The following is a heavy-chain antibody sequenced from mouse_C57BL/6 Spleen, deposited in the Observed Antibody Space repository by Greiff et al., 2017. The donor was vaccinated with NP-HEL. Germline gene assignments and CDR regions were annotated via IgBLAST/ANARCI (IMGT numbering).Heavy chain of an antibody. CDR3: ADSSGGYYFDY. V-gene: IGHV1-82*01. D-gene: IGHD3-2*02. CDR2: IYPGDGDT. Sequence: QVQLQQSGPELVKPGASVKISCKASGYAFSSSWMNWVKQRPGKGLEWIGRIYPGDGDTNYNGKFKGKATLTADKSSRTAYMQLSSLTSEDSAVYFCADSSGGYYFDYWGQGTTLTVSS. CDR1: GYAFSSSW. J-gene: IGHJ2*01.